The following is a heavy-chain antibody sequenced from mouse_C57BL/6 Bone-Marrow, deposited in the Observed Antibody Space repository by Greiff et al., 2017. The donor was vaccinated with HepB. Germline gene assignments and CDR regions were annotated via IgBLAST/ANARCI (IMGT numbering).Heavy chain of an antibody. Sequence: LQESGAELVRPGASVKLSCKASGYTFTDYYINWVKQRPGQGLEWIARIYPGSGNTYYNEKFKGKATLTAEKSSSTAYMQLSSLTSEDSAVYFCAREGDGYYVAMDYWGQGTSVTVSS. CDR2: IYPGSGNT. CDR1: GYTFTDYY. D-gene: IGHD2-3*01. V-gene: IGHV1-76*01. CDR3: AREGDGYYVAMDY. J-gene: IGHJ4*01.